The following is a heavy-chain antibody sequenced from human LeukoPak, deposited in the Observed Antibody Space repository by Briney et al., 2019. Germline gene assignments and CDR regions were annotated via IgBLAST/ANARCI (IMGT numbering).Heavy chain of an antibody. CDR2: INTDGSST. CDR3: ARGPARSHIDY. J-gene: IGHJ4*02. Sequence: PGGSLRLSCAASGFTFSSYWMHWVRQAPGKGLVWVSRINTDGSSTSYADSVKGRFTISRDNAKNTLYLQMNSLRAEDTAVYYCARGPARSHIDYWGQGTLVTVSS. CDR1: GFTFSSYW. V-gene: IGHV3-74*01.